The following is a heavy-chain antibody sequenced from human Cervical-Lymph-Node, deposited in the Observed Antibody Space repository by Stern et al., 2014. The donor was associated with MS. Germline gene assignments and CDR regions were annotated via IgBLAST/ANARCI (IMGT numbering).Heavy chain of an antibody. Sequence: VQLLESGGGVVQPGRSLRLSCAASGFTFSSSGMHWVRQAPGKGLEWLAIIWYDGSNRYYADPVKGRFTISRDNSKNTLYLQMNSLRAEDTAVYYCAREGGNTAEYFQHWGQGTLVTVSS. J-gene: IGHJ1*01. CDR1: GFTFSSSG. V-gene: IGHV3-33*01. D-gene: IGHD4-23*01. CDR3: AREGGNTAEYFQH. CDR2: IWYDGSNR.